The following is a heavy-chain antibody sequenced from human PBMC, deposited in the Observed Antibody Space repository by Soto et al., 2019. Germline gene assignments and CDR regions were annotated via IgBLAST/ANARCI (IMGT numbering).Heavy chain of an antibody. D-gene: IGHD3-16*01. V-gene: IGHV4-30-4*01. CDR3: DRTGGEVAFNI. Sequence: PSETLSLTCTVTGGSITSGDYYWSWIRQSPGKGLEWIGYKYHSGSPYYNPSLRSRVTISVDTSREQFSLSLTSVTAADTAVYYCDRTGGEVAFNIWGQGTMVTVSS. CDR1: GGSITSGDYY. CDR2: KYHSGSP. J-gene: IGHJ3*02.